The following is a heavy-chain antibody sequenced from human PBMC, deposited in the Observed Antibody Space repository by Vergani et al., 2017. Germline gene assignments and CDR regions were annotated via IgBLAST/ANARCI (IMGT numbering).Heavy chain of an antibody. V-gene: IGHV1-58*01. CDR2: IVVGSGNT. CDR1: GFTFTSSA. J-gene: IGHJ4*02. D-gene: IGHD1-1*01. Sequence: QMQLVQSGPEVKKPGTSVKVSCKASGFTFTSSAVQWVRQARGQRLEWIGWIVVGSGNTNYAQKLQGRVTMTTDTSTSTAYMELRSLRSDDTAVYYCARGRLERRGAPYYFDYWGQGTLVTVSS. CDR3: ARGRLERRGAPYYFDY.